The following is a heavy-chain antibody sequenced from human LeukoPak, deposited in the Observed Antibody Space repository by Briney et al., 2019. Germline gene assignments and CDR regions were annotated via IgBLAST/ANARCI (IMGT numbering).Heavy chain of an antibody. V-gene: IGHV4-34*01. CDR2: INHSGST. J-gene: IGHJ4*02. CDR3: ARDFGDYRADY. D-gene: IGHD4-17*01. Sequence: SETLSLTCAVYGGSFSGYYWSWIRQPPGKGLEWIGEINHSGSTNYNPSLKSRVTISVDTSKNQFSLKLSSVTAADTAVYYCARDFGDYRADYWGQGTLVIVSS. CDR1: GGSFSGYY.